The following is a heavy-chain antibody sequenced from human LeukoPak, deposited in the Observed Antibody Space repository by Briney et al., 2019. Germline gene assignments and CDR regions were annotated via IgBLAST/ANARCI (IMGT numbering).Heavy chain of an antibody. CDR1: GGSISSSSYY. D-gene: IGHD1-26*01. CDR2: IYYSGST. V-gene: IGHV4-39*02. CDR3: ARDLILGPTYFDY. J-gene: IGHJ4*02. Sequence: SETLSLTCTVSGGSISSSSYYWGWIRQPPGKGLEWIGSIYYSGSTYCNPSLKSRVTISEDTSKNHFSLKLSSVTAADTAVYYCARDLILGPTYFDYWGQGTLVTVSS.